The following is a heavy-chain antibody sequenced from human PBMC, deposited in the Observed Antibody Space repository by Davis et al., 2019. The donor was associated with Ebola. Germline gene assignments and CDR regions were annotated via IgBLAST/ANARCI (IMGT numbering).Heavy chain of an antibody. D-gene: IGHD5-12*01. Sequence: SETLSLTCSVSGGSVSSYYWSWIRQPPGKALEWIGYIYNSGRTNYNPSLKSRVTISLDTSKNQFSLQLNSVTPEDTAVYYCVRGRGYTGHDAQEPDWFDSWGQGTLVTVSS. CDR3: VRGRGYTGHDAQEPDWFDS. J-gene: IGHJ5*01. V-gene: IGHV4-59*02. CDR1: GGSVSSYY. CDR2: IYNSGRT.